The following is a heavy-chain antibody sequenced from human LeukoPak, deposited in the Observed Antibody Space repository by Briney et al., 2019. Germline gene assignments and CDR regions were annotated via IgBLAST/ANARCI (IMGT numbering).Heavy chain of an antibody. J-gene: IGHJ4*02. D-gene: IGHD6-19*01. CDR1: GSTFDDYA. V-gene: IGHV3-43D*03. CDR3: AKSGGSVMGQWLTIDY. Sequence: GGSLRLSCAASGSTFDDYAMHWVRHAPGKGLEWVSLISWDGGSTYYADSVKGRFTISRDNSKNSLYLQMNSLRAEDTALYYCAKSGGSVMGQWLTIDYWGQGTLVTVSS. CDR2: ISWDGGST.